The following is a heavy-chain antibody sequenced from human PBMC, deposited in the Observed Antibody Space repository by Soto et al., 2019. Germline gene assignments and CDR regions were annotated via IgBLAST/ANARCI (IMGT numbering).Heavy chain of an antibody. V-gene: IGHV3-74*01. CDR2: IGPDGNRI. CDR1: VFIFSSHW. J-gene: IGHJ4*02. CDR3: VRDNNWSYDH. Sequence: HPGGSLRLSCAASVFIFSSHWMQWVRQSPGKGLVWVSHIGPDGNRIRDADSVQGRFIISRDNDRNRLYLQMNNLRDEDTAVYYCVRDNNWSYDHWGQGILVTVSS. D-gene: IGHD1-1*01.